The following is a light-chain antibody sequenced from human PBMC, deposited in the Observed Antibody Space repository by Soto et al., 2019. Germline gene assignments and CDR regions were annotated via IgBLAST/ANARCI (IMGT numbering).Light chain of an antibody. V-gene: IGKV1-5*01. J-gene: IGKJ5*01. CDR3: QQFNSYPIT. Sequence: DIQMTQSPSTLSTSVGDGVTITCRASQNINNLLAWYQHKPGKAPKLLIYDASSLESGVPSRFSGSGSGTEFTLTISSLQPDDFATYYCQQFNSYPITFGQGTRLEIK. CDR1: QNINNL. CDR2: DAS.